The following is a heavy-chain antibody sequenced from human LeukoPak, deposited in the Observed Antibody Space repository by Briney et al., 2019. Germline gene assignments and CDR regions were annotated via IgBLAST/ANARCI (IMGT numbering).Heavy chain of an antibody. CDR1: GFTVSSNY. J-gene: IGHJ3*02. CDR3: AKAWRAYGDYHTFDI. Sequence: GGSLRLSCAASGFTVSSNYMSWVRQAPGKGLEWVAVTLYDGSNKYNADSVKGRFTISRDTSKNTLYLQMSSLRPEDTAVYYCAKAWRAYGDYHTFDIWGQGTMVTVSS. D-gene: IGHD4-17*01. CDR2: TLYDGSNK. V-gene: IGHV3-30*18.